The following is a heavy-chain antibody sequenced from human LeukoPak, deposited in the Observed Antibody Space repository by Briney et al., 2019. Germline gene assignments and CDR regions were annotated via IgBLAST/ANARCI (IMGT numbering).Heavy chain of an antibody. CDR1: GGSISSGDYY. CDR2: IYYSGST. CDR3: AGSSLHYYYGMDV. Sequence: SETLSLTCTVSGGSISSGDYYWSWIRQPPGKGLEWIGYIYYSGSTYYNPSLKSRVTISVDTSKNQFSLKLSSVTAADTAVYYCAGSSLHYYYGMDVWGQGTTVTVSS. V-gene: IGHV4-30-4*01. J-gene: IGHJ6*02. D-gene: IGHD6-13*01.